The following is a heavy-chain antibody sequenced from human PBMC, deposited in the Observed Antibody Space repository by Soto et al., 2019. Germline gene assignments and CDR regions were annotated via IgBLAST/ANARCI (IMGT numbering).Heavy chain of an antibody. CDR3: AKPRVAAKAIYVFDMDV. CDR1: GFTFSSYA. CDR2: ISGSGGST. V-gene: IGHV3-23*01. J-gene: IGHJ6*02. D-gene: IGHD2-15*01. Sequence: HPGGSLRLSCAASGFTFSSYAMSWVRQAPGKGLEWVSAISGSGGSTYYADSVKGRFTISRDNSKDTLYLQMNSLRAEDTAVYYCAKPRVAAKAIYVFDMDVWGQGTTVTVSS.